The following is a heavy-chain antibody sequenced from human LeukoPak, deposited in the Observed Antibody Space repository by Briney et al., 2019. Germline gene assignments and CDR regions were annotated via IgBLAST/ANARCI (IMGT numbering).Heavy chain of an antibody. CDR3: ARLMSGRNYDKDYYYVDV. CDR1: GDSISNYY. J-gene: IGHJ6*03. CDR2: FFYSGST. Sequence: SETLSLTCTVSGDSISNYYWSWIRQPPGRGLEWIGFFFYSGSTKYNPSLKSRVIISVDTSKNQVSLKLTSVTAADTAVFYCARLMSGRNYDKDYYYVDVWGKGTRVTVSS. V-gene: IGHV4-59*01. D-gene: IGHD3-22*01.